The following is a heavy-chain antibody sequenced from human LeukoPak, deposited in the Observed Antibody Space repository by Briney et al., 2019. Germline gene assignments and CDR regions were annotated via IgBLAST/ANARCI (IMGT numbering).Heavy chain of an antibody. V-gene: IGHV3-33*01. CDR3: ASRRGGIVGDY. D-gene: IGHD2-15*01. CDR2: IWYDGSNK. CDR1: GFTFSSYG. Sequence: GGSLRLSCAASGFTFSSYGMHWVRQAPGKGLEWVALIWYDGSNKYYADSVKVRFTISRDNSKNTVYLQMNSLRAEDTAVYYCASRRGGIVGDYWGQGTLVTVSS. J-gene: IGHJ4*02.